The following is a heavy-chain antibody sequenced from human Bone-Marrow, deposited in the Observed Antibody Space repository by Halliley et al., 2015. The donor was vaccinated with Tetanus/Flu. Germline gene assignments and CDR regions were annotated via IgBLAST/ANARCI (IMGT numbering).Heavy chain of an antibody. V-gene: IGHV4-4*01. J-gene: IGHJ4*02. CDR3: ARDLGGTGDYSFDY. CDR1: GDPISSGYW. Sequence: TLSLSCAVSGDPISSGYWWGWVRQPPGKGLEWIGQVSLGGSTKHNPSLKSRLTISVDKSENQFFLKLTSVTAADTAVYFCARDLGGTGDYSFDYWGQGTSVTVSS. CDR2: VSLGGST. D-gene: IGHD2-8*02.